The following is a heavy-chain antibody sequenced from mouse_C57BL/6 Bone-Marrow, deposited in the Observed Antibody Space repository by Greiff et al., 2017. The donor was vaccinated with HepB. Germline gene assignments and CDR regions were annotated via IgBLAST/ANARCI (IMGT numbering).Heavy chain of an antibody. CDR3: AREGITTVAPFAY. Sequence: QVQLQQSGPELVKPGASVKISCKASGYAFSSSWMNWVKQRPGKGLEWIGRIYPGDGDTNYNGKFKGKATLTADKSSSTAYMQLSSLTSEDSAVYFCAREGITTVAPFAYWGQGTLVTVSA. D-gene: IGHD1-1*01. CDR2: IYPGDGDT. V-gene: IGHV1-82*01. J-gene: IGHJ3*01. CDR1: GYAFSSSW.